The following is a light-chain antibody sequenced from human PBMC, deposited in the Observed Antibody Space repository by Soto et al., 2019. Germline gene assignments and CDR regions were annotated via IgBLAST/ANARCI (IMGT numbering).Light chain of an antibody. Sequence: VLTQSPGTLSLSPGERATLSCRASQSVSHNYLAWSQQKPGQAPRLLIYGASSRATGIPDRFAGSGSGTDFTLTISRLEPEDFAVYYCQQYGSSPRTFGQGTKVDI. V-gene: IGKV3-20*01. CDR2: GAS. J-gene: IGKJ1*01. CDR1: QSVSHNY. CDR3: QQYGSSPRT.